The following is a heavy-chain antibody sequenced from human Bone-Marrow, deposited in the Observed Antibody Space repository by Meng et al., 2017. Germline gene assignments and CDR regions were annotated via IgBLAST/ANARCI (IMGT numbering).Heavy chain of an antibody. Sequence: GESLKISCAASGFSFNEYEMNWVRQAPGKGLEWVSYISRSGGNTDYLDAVRGRFTISRDNAENSLYLQMNSLRAEDTAVYYCAAFYYGSENASVWGPGTRVTVSS. CDR3: AAFYYGSENASV. J-gene: IGHJ4*02. CDR1: GFSFNEYE. V-gene: IGHV3-48*03. D-gene: IGHD3-10*01. CDR2: ISRSGGNT.